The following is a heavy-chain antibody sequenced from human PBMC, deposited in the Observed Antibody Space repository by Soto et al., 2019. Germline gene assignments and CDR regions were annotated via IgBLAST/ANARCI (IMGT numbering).Heavy chain of an antibody. V-gene: IGHV3-33*01. D-gene: IGHD6-13*01. Sequence: GXLRLSCAPSGFTFSIYGMHWVRQSPGKGLEWVALIWYDGSKTYYAYSVKGRFTVSRDNSKNTLYLQMNRLRLEDTAVYYCARDSSQQLVSYCDYW. CDR1: GFTFSIYG. CDR2: IWYDGSKT. CDR3: ARDSSQQLVSYCDY. J-gene: IGHJ4*01.